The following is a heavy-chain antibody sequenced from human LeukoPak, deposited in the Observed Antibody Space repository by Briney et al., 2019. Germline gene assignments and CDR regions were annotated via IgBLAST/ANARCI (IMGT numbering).Heavy chain of an antibody. J-gene: IGHJ1*01. CDR1: GRTFTSYA. Sequence: SVKVSCKASGRTFTSYAISWVRQAPGQGLEWRGRIIPILGIANYAQKFQGRVTITADKSTSTAYMELSSLRSEDTAVYYCARDHGCYYGSSGYLSRGLCAEYFQHWGQGTLVTVSS. CDR3: ARDHGCYYGSSGYLSRGLCAEYFQH. V-gene: IGHV1-69*04. D-gene: IGHD3-22*01. CDR2: IIPILGIA.